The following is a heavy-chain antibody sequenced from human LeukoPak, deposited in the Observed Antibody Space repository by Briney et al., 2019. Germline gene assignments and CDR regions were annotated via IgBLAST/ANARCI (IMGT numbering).Heavy chain of an antibody. CDR2: IYPGDSDT. J-gene: IGHJ6*03. CDR3: ARLGSSGHDLYYYYYMDV. Sequence: GESLKISCKGSGYSFTSYWIGWVRQMPGKGLEWMGIIYPGDSDTRYSPSFQGQVTISADKSISTAYLQWSSLKASDTAMYYCARLGSSGHDLYYYYYMDVRGKGTTVTVSS. CDR1: GYSFTSYW. V-gene: IGHV5-51*01. D-gene: IGHD5-12*01.